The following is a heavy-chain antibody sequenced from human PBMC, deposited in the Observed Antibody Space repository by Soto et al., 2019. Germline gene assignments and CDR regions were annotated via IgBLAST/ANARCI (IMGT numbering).Heavy chain of an antibody. V-gene: IGHV1-69*06. Sequence: GASVKVSCKASGGTFSSYAISWVRQAPGQGLEWMGGIIPIFGTANYAQKFQGRVTMTEDTSTDTAYMELSSLRSEDTAVYYCATGLYARGFLEWLPYPGMDVWGQGTTVTVSS. CDR2: IIPIFGTA. D-gene: IGHD3-3*01. J-gene: IGHJ6*02. CDR1: GGTFSSYA. CDR3: ATGLYARGFLEWLPYPGMDV.